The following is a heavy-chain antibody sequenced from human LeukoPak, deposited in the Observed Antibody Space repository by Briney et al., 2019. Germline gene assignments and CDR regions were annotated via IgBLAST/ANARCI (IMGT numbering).Heavy chain of an antibody. CDR3: ARVRATLFGVAMDYMDV. J-gene: IGHJ6*03. V-gene: IGHV4-59*08. CDR1: GGSISSYY. CDR2: IYYSGST. D-gene: IGHD3-3*01. Sequence: PSETLSLTCTVSGGSISSYYWSWIRQPPGKGLEWIGYIYYSGSTNYNPSLKSRVTISVDTSKNQLSLKLSSVTAADTAMYYCARVRATLFGVAMDYMDVWGKGTTVTVSS.